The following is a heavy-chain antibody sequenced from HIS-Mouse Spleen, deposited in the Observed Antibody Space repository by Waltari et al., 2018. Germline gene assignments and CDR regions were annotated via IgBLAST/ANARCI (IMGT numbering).Heavy chain of an antibody. CDR3: AKVRGYSSSWPPDY. V-gene: IGHV3-9*01. Sequence: EVQLVESGGGLVQPGRSLRLSCAASGFTFNDYAMHWVRQAPGKGLEWVSGISWNSGSIGYADSVKGRFTISRDNAKNSLYLQMNSLRAEDTALYYCAKVRGYSSSWPPDYWGQGTLVTVSS. J-gene: IGHJ4*02. CDR2: ISWNSGSI. CDR1: GFTFNDYA. D-gene: IGHD6-13*01.